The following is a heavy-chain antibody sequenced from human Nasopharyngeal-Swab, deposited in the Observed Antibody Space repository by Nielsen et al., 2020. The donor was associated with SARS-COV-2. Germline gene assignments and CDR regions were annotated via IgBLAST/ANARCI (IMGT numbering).Heavy chain of an antibody. Sequence: ASVKVSSKASGYTFTSYGISWVRQAPGQGLEWMGWISAYNGNTNYAQKLQGRVTMTTDTSTSTAYMELRSLRSDDTAVYYCASNPLYCSSTSCYHDAFDIWGQGTMVTVSS. CDR3: ASNPLYCSSTSCYHDAFDI. CDR2: ISAYNGNT. D-gene: IGHD2-2*01. J-gene: IGHJ3*02. V-gene: IGHV1-18*01. CDR1: GYTFTSYG.